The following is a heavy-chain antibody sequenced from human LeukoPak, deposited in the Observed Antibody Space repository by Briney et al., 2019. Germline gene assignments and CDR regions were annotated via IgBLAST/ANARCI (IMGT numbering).Heavy chain of an antibody. CDR1: GGSISSSSYY. Sequence: SETLSLTCTVSGGSISSSSYYWSWVRQPPGKGLEWIGFVYYTGSTNYSPSLKSRVTISVDTSKHQFSLKLRSVTAADTAVYYCARISSSNWYNERGAFDVWGQGTMVTVSS. CDR3: ARISSSNWYNERGAFDV. CDR2: VYYTGST. J-gene: IGHJ3*01. V-gene: IGHV4-61*01. D-gene: IGHD6-13*01.